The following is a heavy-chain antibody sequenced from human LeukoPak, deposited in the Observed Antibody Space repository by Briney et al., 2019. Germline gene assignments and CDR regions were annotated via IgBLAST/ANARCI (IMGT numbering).Heavy chain of an antibody. D-gene: IGHD4-17*01. J-gene: IGHJ4*02. CDR3: AKDSDYAFDY. V-gene: IGHV3-9*01. Sequence: GRSLRLSCAASGFTFDDYAMHWVRQAPGKGLEWVSGISWNSGSIGYADSVEGRFTISRDNAKNSLYLQMNGLRAEDTALYYCAKDSDYAFDYWGQGTLVTVSS. CDR1: GFTFDDYA. CDR2: ISWNSGSI.